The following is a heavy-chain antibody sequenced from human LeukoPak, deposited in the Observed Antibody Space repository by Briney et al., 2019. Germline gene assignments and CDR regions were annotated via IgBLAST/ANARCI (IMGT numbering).Heavy chain of an antibody. V-gene: IGHV3-20*04. Sequence: GGSLRLSCATSGFRFVDYGLSWVRQAPGKGLEWLSAINWNGGITEYADSVKGRFTISRDNAKNSLYLQMDSLRAEDTAFYYCARDRMGTSYGVSHFDSWGQGTLVTVSS. CDR1: GFRFVDYG. CDR2: INWNGGIT. D-gene: IGHD6-6*01. CDR3: ARDRMGTSYGVSHFDS. J-gene: IGHJ4*02.